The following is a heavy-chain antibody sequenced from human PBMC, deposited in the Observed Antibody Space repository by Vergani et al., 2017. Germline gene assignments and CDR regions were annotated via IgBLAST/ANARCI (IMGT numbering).Heavy chain of an antibody. CDR1: GFTFNSYG. D-gene: IGHD2-15*01. CDR3: AKEGGGYCSGGTCYPEY. J-gene: IGHJ4*02. CDR2: IRSDESRR. Sequence: QVQLVESGGGVVQPGGSLRLSWAASGFTFNSYGMHWVGQAPGKGLEWVASIRSDESRRYYGDSMEGPFTISRDNSKNTLYLQMKSLRPEDTAVYYCAKEGGGYCSGGTCYPEYWGQGTLVIVSS. V-gene: IGHV3-30*02.